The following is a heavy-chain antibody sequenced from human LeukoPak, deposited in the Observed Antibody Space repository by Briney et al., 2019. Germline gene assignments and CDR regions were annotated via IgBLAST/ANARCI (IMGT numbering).Heavy chain of an antibody. Sequence: GSQRLSCAASGFTFSIYSMNWVRQAPGKGLEWVSSISSSSTYIYYADSVKGRFTISRDNAKNSLYLQMNSLRAEDTAVYYCARDSDWNDIFDYWGQGTLVTVSS. V-gene: IGHV3-21*01. J-gene: IGHJ4*02. CDR2: ISSSSTYI. CDR3: ARDSDWNDIFDY. D-gene: IGHD1-1*01. CDR1: GFTFSIYS.